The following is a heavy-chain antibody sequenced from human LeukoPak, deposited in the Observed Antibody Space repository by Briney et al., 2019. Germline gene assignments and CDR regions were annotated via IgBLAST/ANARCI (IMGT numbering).Heavy chain of an antibody. Sequence: GASVKVSCKASGGTFSSYAISWVRQAPGQGLEWMGGIIPIFGTANYAQKFQGRVTITTDESTSTAYMELSSLRSEDTAVYYCARGGPYQLPQPVPYNWFDPWGQGTLVTVSS. J-gene: IGHJ5*02. V-gene: IGHV1-69*05. CDR3: ARGGPYQLPQPVPYNWFDP. D-gene: IGHD2-2*01. CDR1: GGTFSSYA. CDR2: IIPIFGTA.